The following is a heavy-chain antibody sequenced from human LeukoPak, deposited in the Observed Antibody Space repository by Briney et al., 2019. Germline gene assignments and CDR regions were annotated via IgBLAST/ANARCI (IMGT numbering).Heavy chain of an antibody. J-gene: IGHJ4*02. CDR2: IIPIFGTA. Sequence: SVKVSCKASGGTFSSYAISWVRQAPGQGLEWMGGIIPIFGTANYAQKFQGRVTMTRDMSTSTVYMELSSLRSEDTAVYYCARVEFEWFGDPDMVFLYWGQGTLVTVSS. V-gene: IGHV1-69*05. CDR1: GGTFSSYA. CDR3: ARVEFEWFGDPDMVFLY. D-gene: IGHD3-10*01.